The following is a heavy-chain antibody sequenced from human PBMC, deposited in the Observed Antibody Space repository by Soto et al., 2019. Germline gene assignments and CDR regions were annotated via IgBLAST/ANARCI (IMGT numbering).Heavy chain of an antibody. CDR2: IGDSGGAI. V-gene: IGHV3-11*01. D-gene: IGHD3-10*01. CDR1: GFTFGDYY. CDR3: AREGASGSHLLGGIDH. Sequence: QVLLEESGGGLVTPGGSLRLSCAASGFTFGDYYMIRIRQAPGKGLDWVAYIGDSGGAIFYADSVKGRFTISRDNAKNSLYLEMNSLRVEDTALYYCAREGASGSHLLGGIDHWGQGILVTVSS. J-gene: IGHJ4*02.